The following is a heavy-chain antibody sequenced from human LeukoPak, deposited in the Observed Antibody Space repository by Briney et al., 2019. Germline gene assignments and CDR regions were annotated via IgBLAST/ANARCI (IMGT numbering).Heavy chain of an antibody. CDR3: AKGPMVRGPPYYFDF. D-gene: IGHD3-10*01. J-gene: IGHJ4*02. Sequence: GGSLRLSCAASGFTFRSYWMSWVRQAPGKGLEWVANIKQDGREKYYVDSVKGRFTISRDNSKNTLYLQMSSLRAEDTAVYYCAKGPMVRGPPYYFDFWGQGTLVTVSS. CDR2: IKQDGREK. V-gene: IGHV3-7*05. CDR1: GFTFRSYW.